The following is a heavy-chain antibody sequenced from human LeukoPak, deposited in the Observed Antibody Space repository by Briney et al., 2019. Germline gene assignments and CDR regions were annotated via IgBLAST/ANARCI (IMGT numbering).Heavy chain of an antibody. CDR1: GYTFTSHA. J-gene: IGHJ4*02. Sequence: ASVKVSCKASGYTFTSHAIHWVRQAPGQRLEWMGWINAGNGNTKYSQKFQGRVTVTRDTSASTAYMELSSLRSEDTAVYYCAVGTTGSTVHFDYWGQGTLVTVSS. CDR2: INAGNGNT. V-gene: IGHV1-3*01. D-gene: IGHD4-17*01. CDR3: AVGTTGSTVHFDY.